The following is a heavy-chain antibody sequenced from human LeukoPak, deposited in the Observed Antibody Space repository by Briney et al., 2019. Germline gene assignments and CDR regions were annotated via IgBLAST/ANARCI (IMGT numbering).Heavy chain of an antibody. Sequence: PGGSLRLSCAASGFTFSSYSMNWVRQAPGKGLEWVSYISSSSSTIYYADSVKGRFTISRDNAKNSLYLQMNSLRAEDTAVYYCARGPNEDYYGSGSLEDVWGQGTTVTVPS. V-gene: IGHV3-48*04. J-gene: IGHJ6*02. CDR3: ARGPNEDYYGSGSLEDV. D-gene: IGHD3-10*01. CDR2: ISSSSSTI. CDR1: GFTFSSYS.